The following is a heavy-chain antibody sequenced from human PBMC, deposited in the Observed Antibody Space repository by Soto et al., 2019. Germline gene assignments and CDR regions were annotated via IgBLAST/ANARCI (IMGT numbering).Heavy chain of an antibody. Sequence: EVQLLESGGDWVQPGGSLRLSCAASGFTFSTYAMSWVRQAPGKGLEWVSSITSGGSTFYADSVKGRFSISRDNSKNTLDLQMNSLRGEDTALYYCAIRLTCFGDSWGQGTLVTVSS. CDR1: GFTFSTYA. D-gene: IGHD3-10*01. V-gene: IGHV3-23*01. CDR3: AIRLTCFGDS. J-gene: IGHJ5*02. CDR2: ITSGGST.